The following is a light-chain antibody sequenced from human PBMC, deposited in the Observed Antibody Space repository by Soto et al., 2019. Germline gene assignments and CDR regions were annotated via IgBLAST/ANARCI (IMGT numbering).Light chain of an antibody. J-gene: IGLJ1*01. Sequence: QSVLTQPPSASGTPGQRVTISCSTSSSNLGDNTVNWYQHVPGTAPKLLIYSYDQRPSGVPDRFSGSKSGTSASLAISGLQSEDEADYYCAAWGASLDGYVFGTGTKVTVL. V-gene: IGLV1-44*01. CDR3: AAWGASLDGYV. CDR2: SYD. CDR1: SSNLGDNT.